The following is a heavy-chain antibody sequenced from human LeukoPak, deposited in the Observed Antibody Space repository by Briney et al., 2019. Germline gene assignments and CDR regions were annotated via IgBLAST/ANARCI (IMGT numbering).Heavy chain of an antibody. Sequence: KPSETLSLTCTVSGGSARSYSYYWTWIRQPPGKGLEWIGYIHYSESTNYNPSLKSRVTISLDTSKNQFSLKLTSVTAADTAVYYCAGDRDYGDSGRASDIWGQGTLVTVSS. CDR2: IHYSEST. CDR3: AGDRDYGDSGRASDI. D-gene: IGHD4-17*01. CDR1: GGSARSYSYY. V-gene: IGHV4-61*01. J-gene: IGHJ3*02.